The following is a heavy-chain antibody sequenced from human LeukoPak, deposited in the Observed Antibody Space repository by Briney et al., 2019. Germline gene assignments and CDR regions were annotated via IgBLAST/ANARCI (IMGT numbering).Heavy chain of an antibody. CDR1: GFTFSSYS. CDR2: ISSSSSYI. CDR3: ARVVEYYDSSGYYSGFDY. D-gene: IGHD3-22*01. V-gene: IGHV3-21*01. Sequence: PGGSLRLSCAASGFTFSSYSMNWVRQAPGKGLEWVSSISSSSSYIYYADSVKGRFTISRDNAKNSLYLQMNSLRAEDTAVYYCARVVEYYDSSGYYSGFDYWGQGTLVTVSS. J-gene: IGHJ4*02.